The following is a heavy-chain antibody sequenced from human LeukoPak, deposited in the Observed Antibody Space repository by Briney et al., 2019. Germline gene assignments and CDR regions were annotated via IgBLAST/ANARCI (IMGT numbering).Heavy chain of an antibody. CDR3: AKARYSSSGGYFQH. J-gene: IGHJ1*01. CDR2: ISGSGGST. CDR1: GLTFSNYA. V-gene: IGHV3-23*01. Sequence: GGSLRLSCAASGLTFSNYAMSWVRQAPGKGLEWVSGISGSGGSTYYADSVKGRFTISRDNSKNTLYLQMNSLRAEDTAVYYCAKARYSSSGGYFQHWGQGTLVTVSS. D-gene: IGHD6-13*01.